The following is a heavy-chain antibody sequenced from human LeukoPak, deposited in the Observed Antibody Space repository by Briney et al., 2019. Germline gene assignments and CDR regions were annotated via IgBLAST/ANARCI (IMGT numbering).Heavy chain of an antibody. CDR2: IGSDNKP. J-gene: IGHJ4*02. V-gene: IGHV3-23*05. Sequence: GGSLRLSCEASGFTFSAYAMTWVRQAPGKGLEWVSSIGSDNKPHYSDSVKGRFTISRDNSKNTLYLQMNSLRAEDTAVYYCAKRYYYDSSGYSPFDYWGQGTLVTVSS. CDR1: GFTFSAYA. CDR3: AKRYYYDSSGYSPFDY. D-gene: IGHD3-22*01.